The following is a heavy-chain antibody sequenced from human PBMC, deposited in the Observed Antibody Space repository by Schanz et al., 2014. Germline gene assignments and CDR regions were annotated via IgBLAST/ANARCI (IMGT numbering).Heavy chain of an antibody. Sequence: EMQLLESGGGLAQPGGSLRLSCAASGFTLSNYAMSWVRQAPGKGLEWVSYISGSSRTIYYADSMKGRFTVSRDNAENALYLQMNSLRAEDTAVYYCARPPHDSSGYYPFDYWGQGTLVTVSS. CDR1: GFTLSNYA. CDR3: ARPPHDSSGYYPFDY. D-gene: IGHD3-22*01. V-gene: IGHV3-48*01. J-gene: IGHJ4*02. CDR2: ISGSSRTI.